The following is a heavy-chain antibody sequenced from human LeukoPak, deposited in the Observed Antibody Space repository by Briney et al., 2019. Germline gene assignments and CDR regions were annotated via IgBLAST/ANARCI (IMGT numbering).Heavy chain of an antibody. CDR3: ARTDPPYYYDSSGYFGY. J-gene: IGHJ4*02. D-gene: IGHD3-22*01. V-gene: IGHV4-59*08. CDR2: IYHSGST. Sequence: SETLSLTCTVSGGSISSYYWSWIRQPPGKGLEWIGSIYHSGSTYYNPSLKSRVTISVDTSKNQFSLKLSSVTAADTAVYYCARTDPPYYYDSSGYFGYWGQGTLVTVSS. CDR1: GGSISSYY.